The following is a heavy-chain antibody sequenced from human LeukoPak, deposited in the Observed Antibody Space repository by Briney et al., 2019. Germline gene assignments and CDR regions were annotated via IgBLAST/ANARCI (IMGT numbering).Heavy chain of an antibody. D-gene: IGHD5-24*01. Sequence: SETLSLTCTVSGGSISSYYWNWIRQPPGKGLEWIGYIYYSGSTSYNPSLKSRVAISVDMSKSQFSPELSSVTAADTAIYYCTRHKRWLQSPDAFDVWGQGTMVTVSS. CDR1: GGSISSYY. CDR2: IYYSGST. V-gene: IGHV4-59*08. J-gene: IGHJ3*01. CDR3: TRHKRWLQSPDAFDV.